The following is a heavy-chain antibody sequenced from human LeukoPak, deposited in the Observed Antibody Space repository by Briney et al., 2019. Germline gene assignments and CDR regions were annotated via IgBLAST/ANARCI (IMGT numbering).Heavy chain of an antibody. CDR1: GYSFTSYW. CDR3: ARHSQGTHIKLLRRLDAFDI. V-gene: IGHV5-51*01. D-gene: IGHD2-15*01. Sequence: GESLKISCKGSGYSFTSYWIGWVRQMPGKGLEWMGIIYPGDSDTRYSPSFQGQVTISADKSISTAYLQWSSLKASDTAMYYCARHSQGTHIKLLRRLDAFDIWGQGTMVTVSS. CDR2: IYPGDSDT. J-gene: IGHJ3*02.